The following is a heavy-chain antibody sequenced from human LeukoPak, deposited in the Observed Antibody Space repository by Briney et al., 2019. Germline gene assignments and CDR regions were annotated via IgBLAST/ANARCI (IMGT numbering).Heavy chain of an antibody. D-gene: IGHD3-10*01. CDR3: ARGLYYYGSGSHQRGLWFDP. Sequence: EASVKVSCKASGYTFTSYGISWVRQAPGQGLEWMGWISAYNGNTNYAQKLQGRVTMTTDTSTSTAYMELRSLRSDDTAVYYCARGLYYYGSGSHQRGLWFDPWGQGTLVTVSS. CDR1: GYTFTSYG. J-gene: IGHJ5*02. CDR2: ISAYNGNT. V-gene: IGHV1-18*01.